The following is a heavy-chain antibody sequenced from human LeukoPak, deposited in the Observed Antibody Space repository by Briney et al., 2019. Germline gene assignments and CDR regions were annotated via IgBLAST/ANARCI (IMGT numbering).Heavy chain of an antibody. J-gene: IGHJ4*02. V-gene: IGHV3-21*01. Sequence: GGSLRLSCAASGFTFSSCSMNWVRQAPGKGLEWVSSISSSSSYIYYADSVKGRFTISRDNAKNSLYLQMNSLRAEDTAVYYCARGAYYYDSSGPNDYWGQGTLVTVSS. CDR2: ISSSSSYI. CDR1: GFTFSSCS. CDR3: ARGAYYYDSSGPNDY. D-gene: IGHD3-22*01.